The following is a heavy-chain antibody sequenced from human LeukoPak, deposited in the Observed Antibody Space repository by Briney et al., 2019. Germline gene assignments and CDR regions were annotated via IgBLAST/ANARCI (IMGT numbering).Heavy chain of an antibody. V-gene: IGHV3-9*01. Sequence: SGGSLRLSCAASGFTFDDYAMHWVRQAPGKGLEWVSGISWNSGSIGYAGSVKGRFTISRDNAKNSLYLQMNSLRGEDTALYYCAKAAYDFWSGLYYFDYWGQGTLVTVSS. CDR3: AKAAYDFWSGLYYFDY. D-gene: IGHD3-3*01. CDR1: GFTFDDYA. CDR2: ISWNSGSI. J-gene: IGHJ4*02.